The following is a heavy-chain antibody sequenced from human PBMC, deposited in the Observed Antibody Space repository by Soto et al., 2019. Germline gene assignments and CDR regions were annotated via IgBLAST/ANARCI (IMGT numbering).Heavy chain of an antibody. J-gene: IGHJ4*02. CDR2: ISGSGGST. CDR3: AHGAFGGVIVKVDY. V-gene: IGHV3-23*01. D-gene: IGHD3-16*02. Sequence: QPGGSLRLSCAASGFTFSSYAMSWVRQAPGKGLEWVSAISGSGGSTYYADSVKGRSTISRDNSKNTLYLQMNSLRAEDTAVYYCAHGAFGGVIVKVDYWGQGTLVTVSS. CDR1: GFTFSSYA.